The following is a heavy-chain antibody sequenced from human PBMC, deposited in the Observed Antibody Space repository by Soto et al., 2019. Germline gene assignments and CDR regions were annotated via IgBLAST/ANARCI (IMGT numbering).Heavy chain of an antibody. Sequence: QVQLQESGPGLVKPSQTLSLTCTVSGGSISSGGYYWSWIRQHPGKGLEWIGYIYYSGSTYYNPSLNSRGTISVDTSKNQFSLKLSSVTAAATAVYYCARDCSSCGMDVWGQGTTVTVSS. J-gene: IGHJ6*02. CDR3: ARDCSSCGMDV. CDR2: IYYSGST. V-gene: IGHV4-31*03. D-gene: IGHD6-6*01. CDR1: GGSISSGGYY.